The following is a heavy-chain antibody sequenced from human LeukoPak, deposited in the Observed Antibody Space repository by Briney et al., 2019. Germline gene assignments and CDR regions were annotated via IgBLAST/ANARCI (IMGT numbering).Heavy chain of an antibody. D-gene: IGHD3-3*01. CDR2: ISAYNGNT. V-gene: IGHV1-18*01. J-gene: IGHJ6*02. Sequence: GASVKVSCKASGYTFTSYGISWVRQAPGQGLEWMGWISAYNGNTNYAQKLQGRVTMTTDTSTSTAYMELRSPRSDDTAVYYCARDLPTYYDFWSGNNPGGMDVWGQGTTVTVSS. CDR1: GYTFTSYG. CDR3: ARDLPTYYDFWSGNNPGGMDV.